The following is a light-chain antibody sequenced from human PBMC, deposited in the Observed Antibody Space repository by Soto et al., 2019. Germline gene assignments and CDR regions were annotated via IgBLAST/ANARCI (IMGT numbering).Light chain of an antibody. J-gene: IGKJ3*01. V-gene: IGKV1-5*01. CDR3: QQYHSYSPFT. Sequence: DIQMTQSPSTLSASVGDRVTVTCRASQSISSWLAWYQQKPGKAPKLLIYDASSLESGVPSRFSGSGSGTEFTLTISSLQPGDVATYYCQQYHSYSPFTFGPGTKVDIK. CDR2: DAS. CDR1: QSISSW.